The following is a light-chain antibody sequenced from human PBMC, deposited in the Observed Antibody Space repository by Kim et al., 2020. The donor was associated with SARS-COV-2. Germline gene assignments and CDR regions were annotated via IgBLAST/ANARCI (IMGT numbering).Light chain of an antibody. V-gene: IGLV1-40*01. CDR2: GNI. J-gene: IGLJ3*02. CDR1: SSNSGAGYD. Sequence: RVNISCTGSSSNSGAGYDVHWYQQLPGTAPKLLIYGNINRPSGVPDRFSGSKSGTSASLAITGLQAEDEADYYCQSYDSSLSGWVFGGGTQLTVL. CDR3: QSYDSSLSGWV.